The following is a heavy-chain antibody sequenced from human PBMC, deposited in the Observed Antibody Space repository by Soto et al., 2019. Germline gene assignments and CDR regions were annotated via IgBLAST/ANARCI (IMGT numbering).Heavy chain of an antibody. V-gene: IGHV3-30-3*01. J-gene: IGHJ6*02. CDR3: ARPWGQLSTYYYGMDT. D-gene: IGHD3-16*01. Sequence: PGGSLRLSCAASGFTFRNYAMHWVRQAPGKGLEWVATISYDGDNKYYTDSVKGPFTISRDKSKNTLYLQMNSLRPEDTAVYYCARPWGQLSTYYYGMDTWGQGTTVTVSS. CDR1: GFTFRNYA. CDR2: ISYDGDNK.